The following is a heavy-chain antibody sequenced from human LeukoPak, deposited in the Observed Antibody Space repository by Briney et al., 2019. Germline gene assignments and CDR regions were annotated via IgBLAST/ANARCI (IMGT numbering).Heavy chain of an antibody. D-gene: IGHD3-16*01. CDR2: IKEDGSEK. CDR3: AKGRGPTLLY. Sequence: GGSLRLSCVASGFTLSSYWMGWVRQVPGKGLEWVANIKEDGSEKNYVDSVKGRFTISRDNAKNSLHLQMNSLRAEDTAVYYCAKGRGPTLLYWGQGTLVTVSS. V-gene: IGHV3-7*01. J-gene: IGHJ4*02. CDR1: GFTLSSYW.